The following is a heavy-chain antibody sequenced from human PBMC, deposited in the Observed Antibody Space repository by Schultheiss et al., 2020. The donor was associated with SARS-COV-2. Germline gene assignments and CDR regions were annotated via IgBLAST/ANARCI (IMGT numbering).Heavy chain of an antibody. CDR1: GGSISSGGYY. D-gene: IGHD2-15*01. Sequence: SCTVSGGSISSGGYYWSWIRQPAGKGLEWIGRIYTSGSTNYNPSLKSRVTMSVDTSKNQFSLKLSSVTAADTAVYYCARDRYCSGGSCYSVMGWGQGTLVTVSS. CDR2: IYTSGST. CDR3: ARDRYCSGGSCYSVMG. V-gene: IGHV4-61*02. J-gene: IGHJ4*02.